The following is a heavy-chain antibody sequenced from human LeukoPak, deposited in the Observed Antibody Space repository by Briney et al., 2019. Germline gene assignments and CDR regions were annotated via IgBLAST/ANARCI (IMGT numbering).Heavy chain of an antibody. J-gene: IGHJ1*01. CDR2: ISYDGSNK. Sequence: PGGSLRLSCAASGFTFSSYGMHWVRQAPGKGLEWVAVISYDGSNKYYADSVKGRFTISRDNSKNTLYLQMNSLRAEDTAVYYCAKDQGIAARTAEYFQHWGQGTLASVSS. CDR1: GFTFSSYG. CDR3: AKDQGIAARTAEYFQH. D-gene: IGHD6-6*01. V-gene: IGHV3-30*18.